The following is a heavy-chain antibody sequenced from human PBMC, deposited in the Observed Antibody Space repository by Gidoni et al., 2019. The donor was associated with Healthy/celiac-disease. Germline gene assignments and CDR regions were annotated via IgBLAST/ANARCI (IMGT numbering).Heavy chain of an antibody. CDR3: PRVALQLLGGAAWFDP. CDR2: HSAYNGTT. V-gene: IGHV1-18*01. J-gene: IGHJ5*02. CDR1: GYTCTSYG. D-gene: IGHD6-6*01. Sequence: QVQLVQSGAEVRKHGASVKVACKPSGYTCTSYGISWVRQAPGQGLAWMGWHSAYNGTTNNAQKLQGSATMPPPPSTRTAYMELRILGSDDPAVYYCPRVALQLLGGAAWFDPWGHGTLVTVSS.